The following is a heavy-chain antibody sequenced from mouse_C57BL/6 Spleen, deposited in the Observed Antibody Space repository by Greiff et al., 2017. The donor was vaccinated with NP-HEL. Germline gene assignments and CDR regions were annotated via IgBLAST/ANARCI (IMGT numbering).Heavy chain of an antibody. CDR2: IRNKANGYTT. V-gene: IGHV7-3*01. CDR3: ARYGDDYDGEAWFAY. J-gene: IGHJ3*01. CDR1: GFTFTDYY. Sequence: EVQLVESGGGLVQPGGSLSLSCAASGFTFTDYYMSWVRQPPGKALEWLGFIRNKANGYTTEYSASVKGRFTISRDNSQSILYLQMNALRAEDSATYYCARYGDDYDGEAWFAYWGQGTLVTVSA. D-gene: IGHD2-4*01.